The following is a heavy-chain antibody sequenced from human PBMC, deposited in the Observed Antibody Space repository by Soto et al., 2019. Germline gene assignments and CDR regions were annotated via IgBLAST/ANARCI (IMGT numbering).Heavy chain of an antibody. D-gene: IGHD5-12*01. CDR2: ISSSGYI. V-gene: IGHV3-48*03. J-gene: IGHJ3*02. CDR1: GFTFSSYE. Sequence: GSLRLSCAASGFTFSSYEMDWVRQAPGKGLEWVAYISSSGYIMYADSVKGRFTISRDNADNSLYLQMNSLRAEDTAVYYCTKEKSVMYSGYDAFDIWGRGTMVTVSS. CDR3: TKEKSVMYSGYDAFDI.